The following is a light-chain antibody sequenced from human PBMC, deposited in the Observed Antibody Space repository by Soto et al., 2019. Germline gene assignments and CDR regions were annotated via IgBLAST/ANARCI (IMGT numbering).Light chain of an antibody. CDR3: LQYNTFPHT. Sequence: IQMTQSPSTLSASVGDTVTITCRASQTISVSLAWYQQKPGKAPNLLTYDATSLQSGVPSRFSASASGTDFTLTISSLHPDDFATYYCLQYNTFPHTFGQGTKVDI. J-gene: IGKJ2*01. V-gene: IGKV1-5*01. CDR1: QTISVS. CDR2: DAT.